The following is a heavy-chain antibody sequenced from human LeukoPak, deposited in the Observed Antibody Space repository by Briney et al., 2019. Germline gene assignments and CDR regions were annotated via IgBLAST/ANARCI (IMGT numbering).Heavy chain of an antibody. D-gene: IGHD1-26*01. J-gene: IGHJ4*02. CDR1: GFTLSSNY. V-gene: IGHV3-66*02. Sequence: PGGSLRLSCAASGFTLSSNYMSWVRQAPGKGLEWVSFIYSGSNTYYADTVKGRFTISRDNSKNTLYLQMNSLRAEDTAVYYCARGGITAPLHYFDYWGQGTLVTVSS. CDR3: ARGGITAPLHYFDY. CDR2: IYSGSNT.